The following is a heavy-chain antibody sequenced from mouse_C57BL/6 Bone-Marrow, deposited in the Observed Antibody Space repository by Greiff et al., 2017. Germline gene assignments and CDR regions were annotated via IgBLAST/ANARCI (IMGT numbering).Heavy chain of an antibody. Sequence: DVMLVESGGGLVKPGGSLKLSCAASGFTFSDYGMHWVRQAPEKGLEWVAYISSGSSTIYYADTVKGRFTISRDNAKNTLFLQMTSLRSEDTAMYYCARPYDYDGGGLDYFDYWGQGTTLTVSS. CDR3: ARPYDYDGGGLDYFDY. CDR2: ISSGSSTI. CDR1: GFTFSDYG. D-gene: IGHD2-4*01. J-gene: IGHJ2*01. V-gene: IGHV5-17*01.